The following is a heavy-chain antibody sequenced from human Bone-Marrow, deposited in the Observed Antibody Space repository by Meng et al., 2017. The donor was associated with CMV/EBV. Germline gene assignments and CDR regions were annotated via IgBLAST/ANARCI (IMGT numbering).Heavy chain of an antibody. J-gene: IGHJ4*02. V-gene: IGHV4-61*08. CDR1: GGSVSRGGFY. CDR3: ARDSLRLQLDY. Sequence: SEPLSLPCTVSGGSVSRGGFYWSWIRQPPGKGLEWIGYIYYSGSTNYNPSLKSRVTISVDTSKNQFSLKLSSVTAADTAVYYCARDSLRLQLDYWGQGTLVTVSS. D-gene: IGHD4-11*01. CDR2: IYYSGST.